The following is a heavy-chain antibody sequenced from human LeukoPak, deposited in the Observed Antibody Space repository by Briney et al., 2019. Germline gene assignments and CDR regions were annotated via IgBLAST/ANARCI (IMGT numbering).Heavy chain of an antibody. CDR3: ARHLTEARYQILTRDGWFDP. D-gene: IGHD2-15*01. CDR1: GDSITSSSDY. CDR2: IFYTGGS. Sequence: SETLSLTCTVSGDSITSSSDYWVWVRQPPGKGLEWIGSIFYTGGSYYNPSLKSRVTISVDRSKNNFSLKVKSVTAADTAMYYCARHLTEARYQILTRDGWFDPWGQGTLVTVSS. J-gene: IGHJ5*02. V-gene: IGHV4-39*07.